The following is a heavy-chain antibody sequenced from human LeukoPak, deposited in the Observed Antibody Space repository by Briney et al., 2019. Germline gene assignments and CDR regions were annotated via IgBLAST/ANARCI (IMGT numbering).Heavy chain of an antibody. J-gene: IGHJ4*02. D-gene: IGHD3-22*01. Sequence: ASVKVSCKASGYTFTNNGISWVRQAPGQGLEWMGRIIPILGIANYAQKFQGRVTITADKSTSTAYMELSSLRSEDTAVYYCARSLDYYDSSGSQGQIDYWGQGTLVTVSS. CDR1: GYTFTNNG. V-gene: IGHV1-69*04. CDR3: ARSLDYYDSSGSQGQIDY. CDR2: IIPILGIA.